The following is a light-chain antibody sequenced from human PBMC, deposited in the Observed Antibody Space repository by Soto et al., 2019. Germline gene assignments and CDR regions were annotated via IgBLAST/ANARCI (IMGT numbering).Light chain of an antibody. CDR2: DTS. J-gene: IGKJ2*02. Sequence: EIVMTKSPATLSVSPGERVTLSCRASQSGSRFLACYQQRPGQAPRLLIYDTSTRATGVPARFSGSGSGTDFSLTISSLQSEEFAVYYCQQYDNWPPCTFGQGTKLEVK. V-gene: IGKV3-15*01. CDR3: QQYDNWPPCT. CDR1: QSGSRF.